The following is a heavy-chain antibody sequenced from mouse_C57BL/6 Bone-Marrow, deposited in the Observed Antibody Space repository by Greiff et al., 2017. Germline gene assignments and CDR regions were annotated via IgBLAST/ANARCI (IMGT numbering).Heavy chain of an antibody. V-gene: IGHV12-3*01. CDR3: AGDLIKDWFAY. CDR1: GFPITSGYY. J-gene: IGHJ3*01. CDR2: ITHSGET. Sequence: VQRVESGPGLVKPSQSLFLTCSITGFPITSGYYWIWIRQSPGKPLEWMGYITHSGETFYNPSLQSPISITRETSKNQFFLQLNSVTTEDTAMYYCAGDLIKDWFAYWGQGTLVTVSA.